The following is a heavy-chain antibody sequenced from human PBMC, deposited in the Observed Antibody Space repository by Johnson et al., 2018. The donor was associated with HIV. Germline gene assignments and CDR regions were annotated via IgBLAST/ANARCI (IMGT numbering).Heavy chain of an antibody. J-gene: IGHJ3*02. CDR2: INQDGTGK. V-gene: IGHV3-7*03. Sequence: VQLVESGGGVVQPGRSLRLSCAASGFIFSDYAMHLVRLAPGKGLEWVATINQDGTGKNYVDSVKGRFSISRDSTKNSLYLQMNSLRVEDTAVYYCARDPEWSALDIWGQGTMVTVSS. D-gene: IGHD3-3*01. CDR1: GFIFSDYA. CDR3: ARDPEWSALDI.